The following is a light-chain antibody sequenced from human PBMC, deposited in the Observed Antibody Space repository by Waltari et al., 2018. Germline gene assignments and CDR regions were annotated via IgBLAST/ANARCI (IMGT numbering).Light chain of an antibody. CDR3: CSYAGSYILV. CDR2: DVT. CDR1: SSDVGYYKY. V-gene: IGLV2-11*01. J-gene: IGLJ2*01. Sequence: QSALTQPRSVSGPPGQSVTISCTGPSSDVGYYKYVSCYQQYPGKAPKLIIYDVTERPSGVPDRFSWSKSGNTASLTISGLKAEDDADYFCCSYAGSYILVFGGGTKLTVL.